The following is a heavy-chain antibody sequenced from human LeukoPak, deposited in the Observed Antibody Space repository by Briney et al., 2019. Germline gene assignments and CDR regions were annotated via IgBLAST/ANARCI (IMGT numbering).Heavy chain of an antibody. CDR2: IIPIFGTA. V-gene: IGHV1-69*13. CDR1: GYTFTSYY. J-gene: IGHJ6*02. Sequence: ASVKVSCKASGYTFTSYYTHWVRQAPGQGLEWMGGIIPIFGTANYAQKFQGRVTITADESTSTAYMELSSLRSEDTAVYYCASSTPENYYYYGMDVWGQGTTVTVSS. CDR3: ASSTPENYYYYGMDV.